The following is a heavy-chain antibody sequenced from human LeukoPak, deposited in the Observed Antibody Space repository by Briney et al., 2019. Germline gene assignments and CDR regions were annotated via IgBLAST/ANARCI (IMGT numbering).Heavy chain of an antibody. CDR1: GYTFTSDY. CDR2: INPSGGST. Sequence: ASVKVSCKASGYTFTSDYMHWVRPAAGQGLEWMGIINPSGGSTSYAQKFQGRVTMTRDTSTSTVYMELSSLRSEDTAVYYCAREIPYCSSTSCPFGYWGQGTLVTVSS. J-gene: IGHJ4*02. CDR3: AREIPYCSSTSCPFGY. D-gene: IGHD2-2*01. V-gene: IGHV1-46*01.